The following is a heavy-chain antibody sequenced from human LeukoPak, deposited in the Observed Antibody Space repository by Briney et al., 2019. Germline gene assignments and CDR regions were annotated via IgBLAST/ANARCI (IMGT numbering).Heavy chain of an antibody. D-gene: IGHD6-13*01. V-gene: IGHV1-8*01. CDR1: GYTFTSYD. CDR3: AREMDRIAAAGNFDY. CDR2: MNPNSGNT. J-gene: IGHJ4*02. Sequence: ASVKVSCKASGYTFTSYDINWVRQATGQGLEWMGWMNPNSGNTGYAQTYQGRVTMTTDTSTSTAYMELRSLRSDDTAVYYCAREMDRIAAAGNFDYWGQGTLVTVSS.